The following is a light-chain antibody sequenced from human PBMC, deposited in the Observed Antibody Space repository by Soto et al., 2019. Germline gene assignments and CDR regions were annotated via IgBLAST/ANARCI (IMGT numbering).Light chain of an antibody. V-gene: IGLV1-40*01. Sequence: QSVLTQPPSVSGAPGQRVTISCTGTSSSIGAGYDVHWYQQLPGTAPKLLIYSNNNRPSGVPDRFSGSKSGTSASLAIPGLQAEDEADYDCQSYDRSLTGVVFGGGTKLTV. J-gene: IGLJ2*01. CDR1: SSSIGAGYD. CDR3: QSYDRSLTGVV. CDR2: SNN.